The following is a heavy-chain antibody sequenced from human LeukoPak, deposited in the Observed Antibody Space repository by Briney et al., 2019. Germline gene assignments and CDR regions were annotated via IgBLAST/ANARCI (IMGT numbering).Heavy chain of an antibody. V-gene: IGHV4-34*01. CDR1: GGSFSGYY. Sequence: SETLSLTCAVYGGSFSGYYWSWIRQPPGKGLEWIGEINHSGSTNYNPSLKSRVTISVDTSKNQFSLKLSSVTAADTAVYYCARRSTGRYAAVDYWGQGTLVTVSS. CDR3: ARRSTGRYAAVDY. J-gene: IGHJ4*02. CDR2: INHSGST. D-gene: IGHD3-9*01.